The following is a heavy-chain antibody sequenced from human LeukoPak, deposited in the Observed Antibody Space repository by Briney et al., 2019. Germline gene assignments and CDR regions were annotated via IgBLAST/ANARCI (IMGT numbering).Heavy chain of an antibody. J-gene: IGHJ6*03. D-gene: IGHD1-26*01. CDR3: AKYPGGFTGIVNYYHMDV. V-gene: IGHV3-7*01. CDR2: IKQDGSEK. CDR1: GFTFSSYW. Sequence: GGSLRLPCAASGFTFSSYWMSWVRQAPGKGLEWVANIKQDGSEKYYVDSVKGRFTISRDNSKNTLFLQMNSLRAEDTALYYCAKYPGGFTGIVNYYHMDVWGKGTTVTVSS.